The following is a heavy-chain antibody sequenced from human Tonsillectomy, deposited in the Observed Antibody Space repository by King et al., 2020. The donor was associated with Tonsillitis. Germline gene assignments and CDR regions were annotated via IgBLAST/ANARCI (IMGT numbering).Heavy chain of an antibody. CDR2: ISWNSGSI. V-gene: IGHV3-9*01. CDR3: AKDPHSGSTGRFDY. CDR1: GFTFDDYA. Sequence: VQLVESGGGLVQPGRSLRLSCAASGFTFDDYAMHWVRQAPGKGLEWVSGISWNSGSIGYADSVKGRFTISRDNAKNSLYLQMNSLRAEDTALYYCAKDPHSGSTGRFDYWGQGTLVTVSS. D-gene: IGHD1-26*01. J-gene: IGHJ4*02.